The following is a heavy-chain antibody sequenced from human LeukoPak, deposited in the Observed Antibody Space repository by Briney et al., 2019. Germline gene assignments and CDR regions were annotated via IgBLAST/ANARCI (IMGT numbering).Heavy chain of an antibody. CDR3: ARDFCSTTSCLDS. D-gene: IGHD2-2*01. Sequence: TGGSLRLSCAASGFTFSSYSMNWVRQAPGKGLEWVSHISMSSTTIYYADSVKGRFTISRDNAKNSLSPQMNSLRDEDTAVYYCARDFCSTTSCLDSWGQGALVTVSS. V-gene: IGHV3-48*02. CDR2: ISMSSTTI. J-gene: IGHJ4*02. CDR1: GFTFSSYS.